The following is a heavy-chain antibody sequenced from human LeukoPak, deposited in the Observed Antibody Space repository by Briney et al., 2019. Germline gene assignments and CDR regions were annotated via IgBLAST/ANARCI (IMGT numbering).Heavy chain of an antibody. CDR3: ARDGRGTYCGGDCYTHDAFDI. Sequence: PSETLSLTCTVSGYSISSGYYWGWIRQPPGKGLEWIGSIYHSGSTYYNPSLKSRVTISVDTSKNQFSLKLSSVTAADTAVYYCARDGRGTYCGGDCYTHDAFDIWGQGTMVTVSS. J-gene: IGHJ3*02. D-gene: IGHD2-21*02. V-gene: IGHV4-38-2*02. CDR1: GYSISSGYY. CDR2: IYHSGST.